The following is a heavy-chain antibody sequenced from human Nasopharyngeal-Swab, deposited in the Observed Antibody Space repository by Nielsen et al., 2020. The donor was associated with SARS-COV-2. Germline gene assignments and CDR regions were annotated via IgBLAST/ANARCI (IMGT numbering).Heavy chain of an antibody. V-gene: IGHV3-48*01. CDR1: GFTFSSYS. J-gene: IGHJ6*03. CDR3: ARGGADCSSTSCYVPYYYYYMDV. CDR2: ISSSSSTI. Sequence: GGSLRLSCAASGFTFSSYSMNWVRQAPGKGLEWVSYISSSSSTIYYADSVKGRFTISRDNAKNSLYPQMNSLRAEDTAVYYCARGGADCSSTSCYVPYYYYYMDVWGKGTTVTVSS. D-gene: IGHD2-2*01.